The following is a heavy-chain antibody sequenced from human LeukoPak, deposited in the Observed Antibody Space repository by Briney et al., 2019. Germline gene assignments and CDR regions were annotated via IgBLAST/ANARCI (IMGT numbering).Heavy chain of an antibody. V-gene: IGHV3-23*01. CDR3: AKDQGIDYGDQLHY. Sequence: GGSLRLSCAAAGFTFRNYAMTWVRQAPGKGLELVSGISGGGARTYYGDSGKGRFTISRDNSKNTLYLQMNSLRAEDTAVYYCAKDQGIDYGDQLHYWGQGTLVTVSS. J-gene: IGHJ4*02. CDR2: ISGGGART. D-gene: IGHD4/OR15-4a*01. CDR1: GFTFRNYA.